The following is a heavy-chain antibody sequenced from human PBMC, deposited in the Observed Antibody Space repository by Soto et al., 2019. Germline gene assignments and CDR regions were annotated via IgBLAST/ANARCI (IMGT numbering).Heavy chain of an antibody. CDR2: VDPEDDET. Sequence: DVQLVQSGAEVRKPGATVKISCKVSGFIFTDYYMHWVRQAPGKGLEWMGLVDPEDDETTYAENFQGRITITADTSTDTAYMELSSLRSDDTAVYYCATSVGIRPDYWGQGTLVTVSS. CDR1: GFIFTDYY. D-gene: IGHD1-20*01. V-gene: IGHV1-69-2*01. J-gene: IGHJ4*02. CDR3: ATSVGIRPDY.